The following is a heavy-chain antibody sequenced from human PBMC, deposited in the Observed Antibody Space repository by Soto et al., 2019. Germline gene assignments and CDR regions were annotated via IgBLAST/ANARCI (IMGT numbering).Heavy chain of an antibody. CDR3: ATYGAGGSYFDY. CDR2: IKQDGSEK. J-gene: IGHJ4*02. CDR1: GFTFSNYW. V-gene: IGHV3-7*01. D-gene: IGHD2-8*02. Sequence: EVQLVESGGGLVQTGGSLRLSCAASGFTFSNYWMSWVRQAPGKGLERVANIKQDGSEKYYVDSVKGRFTISRDNAKNSLYLQMNSLRAEDTAVYFCATYGAGGSYFDYWGQGTLVTVSS.